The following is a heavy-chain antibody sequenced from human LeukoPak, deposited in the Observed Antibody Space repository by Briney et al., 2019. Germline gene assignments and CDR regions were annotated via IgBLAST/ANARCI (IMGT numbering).Heavy chain of an antibody. D-gene: IGHD3-22*01. Sequence: ASVTVSCKASGYTFTSYYMHWVRQAPGQGLEWMGIINPSGGSTSYAQKFQGRVTMTRDTSTSTVYMELSSLRSEDTAVYYCARGYYYDNSGYYLTYFDYWGQGTLVTVSS. CDR3: ARGYYYDNSGYYLTYFDY. CDR1: GYTFTSYY. J-gene: IGHJ4*02. V-gene: IGHV1-46*01. CDR2: INPSGGST.